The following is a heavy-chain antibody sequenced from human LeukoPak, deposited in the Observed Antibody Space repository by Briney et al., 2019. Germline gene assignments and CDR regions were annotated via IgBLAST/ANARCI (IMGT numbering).Heavy chain of an antibody. Sequence: GGSLRLSCAASGFTFSSHVMHSVRQAPGKGLDWVAVISLDGSNNYYADSVKGRFTISRDNSKNTLFLQMNSLRVEDTAVYYCAKDVGSVIRGVDYWGQGTLVTVSS. V-gene: IGHV3-30*18. CDR2: ISLDGSNN. CDR1: GFTFSSHV. D-gene: IGHD3-10*01. CDR3: AKDVGSVIRGVDY. J-gene: IGHJ4*02.